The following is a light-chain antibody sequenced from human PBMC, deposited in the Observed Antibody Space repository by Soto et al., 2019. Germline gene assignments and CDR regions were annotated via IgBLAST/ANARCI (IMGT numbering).Light chain of an antibody. CDR3: CSYAGGYTYL. CDR1: GNDVGAYNY. CDR2: GVV. J-gene: IGLJ1*01. V-gene: IGLV2-11*01. Sequence: QSALTQPRSVSGSPGQSVTISCTGTGNDVGAYNYVSWYQQHPGRSPKLLIYGVVRWPSGVPDRFSGSKSGNTASLTISGLQAEDEADYFCCSYAGGYTYLFGTGTKVTVL.